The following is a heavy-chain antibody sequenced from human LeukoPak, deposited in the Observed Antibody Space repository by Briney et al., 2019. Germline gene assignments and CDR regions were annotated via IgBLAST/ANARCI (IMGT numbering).Heavy chain of an antibody. J-gene: IGHJ4*02. CDR2: IWYDGSNK. CDR3: ARDHTPHSSSSDAVDY. Sequence: GGSLRLSCAASGFTFSSYGMHWVRQAPGKGLEWVAVIWYDGSNKHYADSVKGRFTISRDNSKNTLYLQMNSLRAEDTAVYYCARDHTPHSSSSDAVDYWGQGTLVTVSS. V-gene: IGHV3-33*01. CDR1: GFTFSSYG. D-gene: IGHD6-6*01.